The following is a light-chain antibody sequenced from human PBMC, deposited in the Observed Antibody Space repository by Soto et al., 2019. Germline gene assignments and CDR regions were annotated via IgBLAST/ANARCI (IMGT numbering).Light chain of an antibody. Sequence: DIVMTQSPDSLAVSLGERATINCKSSQSVLYSSNNKNYLAWYQQKPGQPPKLLIYWASTRESGVPDRFSGSGSGTDFTITISSLQAEDVAVYYCQQYYSTPTWTFGQGTKVEIK. CDR3: QQYYSTPTWT. J-gene: IGKJ1*01. V-gene: IGKV4-1*01. CDR2: WAS. CDR1: QSVLYSSNNKNY.